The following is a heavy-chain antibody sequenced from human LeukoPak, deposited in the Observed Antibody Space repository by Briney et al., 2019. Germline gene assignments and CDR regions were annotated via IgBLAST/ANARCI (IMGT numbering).Heavy chain of an antibody. V-gene: IGHV3-74*01. Sequence: QPGGSLRLSCVVSGFTFSSYWMPWVRQAPGKGLVSFSRINTDGSSTKYADSVKGRFSISRDNAKNTLYLQMDSLRAEDTAVYYCARAQLYYHGSGSYYTPTDYWDQGTLVAVSS. J-gene: IGHJ4*02. CDR2: INTDGSST. D-gene: IGHD3-10*01. CDR3: ARAQLYYHGSGSYYTPTDY. CDR1: GFTFSSYW.